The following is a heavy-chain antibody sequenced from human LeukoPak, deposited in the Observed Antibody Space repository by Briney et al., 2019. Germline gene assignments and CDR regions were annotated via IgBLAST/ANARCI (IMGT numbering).Heavy chain of an antibody. D-gene: IGHD3-10*01. CDR3: ARGRGWGTFDI. V-gene: IGHV3-13*04. J-gene: IGHJ3*02. Sequence: GGSLRLSCAASGFTFSSYDMHWVRQGTGKGLEWVSAIGTAGDTYYPGSVKGRFTTSRENAKNPLYLQMNSLRVGDTAVYYCARGRGWGTFDIWGQGTMVTVSS. CDR1: GFTFSSYD. CDR2: IGTAGDT.